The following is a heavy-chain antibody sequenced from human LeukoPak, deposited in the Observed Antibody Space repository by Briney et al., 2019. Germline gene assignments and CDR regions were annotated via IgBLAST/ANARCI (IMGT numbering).Heavy chain of an antibody. CDR3: AKTIVESTMVRGVIITGPYYFDY. Sequence: GGSLRLSCAASGFTFSSYAMSWVRQAPGKGLEWVSAISGSGGSTYYADSVKGRFTISRDNSKNTLYLQMNSLRAEDTAVYYCAKTIVESTMVRGVIITGPYYFDYWGQGTLVTVSS. CDR1: GFTFSSYA. V-gene: IGHV3-23*01. CDR2: ISGSGGST. D-gene: IGHD3-10*01. J-gene: IGHJ4*02.